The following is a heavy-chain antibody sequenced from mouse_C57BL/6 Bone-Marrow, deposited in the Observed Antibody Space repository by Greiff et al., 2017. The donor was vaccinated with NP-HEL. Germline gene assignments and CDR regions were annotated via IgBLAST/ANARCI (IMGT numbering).Heavy chain of an antibody. V-gene: IGHV1-64*01. D-gene: IGHD2-2*01. Sequence: QVQLQQPGAELVKPGASVKLSCKASGYTFTSYWMHWVKQRPGQGLEWIGMIHPNSGSTNYNEKFKSKATLTVDKSSSTAYMQLSSLTSEDSAVYYCAKRGRLRLLFDYWGQGTTLTVSS. CDR2: IHPNSGST. CDR3: AKRGRLRLLFDY. CDR1: GYTFTSYW. J-gene: IGHJ2*01.